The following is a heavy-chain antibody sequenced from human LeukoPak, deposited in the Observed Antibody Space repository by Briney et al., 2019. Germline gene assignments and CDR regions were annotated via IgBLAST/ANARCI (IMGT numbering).Heavy chain of an antibody. Sequence: GGSLRLSCAASGFTFSSYAMSWVRQAPGKGLEWVSAISGSGGSTYYADSVKGRFTISRDNSKNTLYLQMNSLRAEDTAVYYCAKAPITMVRGRGGYFDYWGQGTLVTVSS. D-gene: IGHD3-10*01. J-gene: IGHJ4*02. CDR2: ISGSGGST. V-gene: IGHV3-23*01. CDR3: AKAPITMVRGRGGYFDY. CDR1: GFTFSSYA.